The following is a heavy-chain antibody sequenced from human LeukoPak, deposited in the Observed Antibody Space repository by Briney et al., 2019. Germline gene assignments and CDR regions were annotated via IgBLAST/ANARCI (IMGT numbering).Heavy chain of an antibody. Sequence: GGSLRLSCAASGFTFNTYAMTWVRQAPGKGLEWVSGISGSGGDTYFADSVKGRFTISRDNSKDTLYLQMNSLRAEDTAIYYCAKGVVAGRYYYYGMDVWGQGTTVTVSS. D-gene: IGHD6-19*01. CDR1: GFTFNTYA. V-gene: IGHV3-23*01. J-gene: IGHJ6*02. CDR2: ISGSGGDT. CDR3: AKGVVAGRYYYYGMDV.